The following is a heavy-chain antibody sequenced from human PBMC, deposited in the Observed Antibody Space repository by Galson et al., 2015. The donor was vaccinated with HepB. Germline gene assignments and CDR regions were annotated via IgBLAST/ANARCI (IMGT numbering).Heavy chain of an antibody. V-gene: IGHV3-23*01. CDR2: ISNSGDNT. Sequence: SLRLSCAVSGLTFNLSAMTWVRQAPGKGLEWVSSISNSGDNTYYTDSVKGRFTISRDNSKNTLYLQMDSLKAEDTAVYFCAKASLLWSGDIGYSDFWGQGTLVTVSS. CDR1: GLTFNLSA. J-gene: IGHJ4*02. CDR3: AKASLLWSGDIGYSDF. D-gene: IGHD2-21*01.